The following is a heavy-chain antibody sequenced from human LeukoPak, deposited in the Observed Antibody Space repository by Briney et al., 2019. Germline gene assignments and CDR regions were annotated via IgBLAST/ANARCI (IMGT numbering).Heavy chain of an antibody. Sequence: GGSLRLSCAASGFTFSSYSMNWVRQAPGKGLEWVSSISSSSSYIYYADSVKGRFTISRDNAKNSLYLQMNSLRAEDTAVYYCARDGVVVAAIDYWGQGTLVTVSS. V-gene: IGHV3-21*01. CDR3: ARDGVVVAAIDY. D-gene: IGHD2-15*01. J-gene: IGHJ4*02. CDR1: GFTFSSYS. CDR2: ISSSSSYI.